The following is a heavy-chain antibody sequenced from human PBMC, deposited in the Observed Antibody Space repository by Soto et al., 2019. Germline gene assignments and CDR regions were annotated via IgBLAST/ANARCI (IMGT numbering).Heavy chain of an antibody. CDR1: GFTFSSYG. Sequence: QVQLVESGGGVVQPGRSLRLSCAASGFTFSSYGMHWVRQAPGKGLEWVAVISYDGSNKYYADSVKGRFTISRDNSKNTLYLQMNSLRAEDKAVYYCAKEPDTYYYDSSGYSPSYYFDYWGQGTLVTVSS. V-gene: IGHV3-30*18. CDR2: ISYDGSNK. J-gene: IGHJ4*02. CDR3: AKEPDTYYYDSSGYSPSYYFDY. D-gene: IGHD3-22*01.